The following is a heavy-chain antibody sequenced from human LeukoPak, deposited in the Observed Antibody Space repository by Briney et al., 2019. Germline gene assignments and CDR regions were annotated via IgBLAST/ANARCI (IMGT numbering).Heavy chain of an antibody. D-gene: IGHD3-10*01. V-gene: IGHV1-69*04. CDR3: ARDLSLNTMVPNWFDP. J-gene: IGHJ5*02. CDR2: IIPILGIA. Sequence: SVRVSCKASGGTFSSYAISWVRQAPGQGLEWMGRIIPILGIANYAQKFQGRVTITADKSTSTAYMELSSLRSEDTAVYYCARDLSLNTMVPNWFDPWGQGTLVTVSS. CDR1: GGTFSSYA.